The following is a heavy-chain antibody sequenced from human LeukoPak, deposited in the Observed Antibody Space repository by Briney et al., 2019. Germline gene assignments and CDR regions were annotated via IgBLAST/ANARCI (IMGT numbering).Heavy chain of an antibody. CDR1: GFTFSSYA. CDR3: AKDRGRGYSYGGFDY. CDR2: ISGSGGST. J-gene: IGHJ4*02. V-gene: IGHV3-23*01. D-gene: IGHD5-18*01. Sequence: PGGSLRLSCAASGFTFSSYAMSWVRQAPGKGLEWVSAISGSGGSTYYADSVKGRFTISRDNSKNTLYLQMNSLRAEDTAVYYCAKDRGRGYSYGGFDYWGQGTLVTVSS.